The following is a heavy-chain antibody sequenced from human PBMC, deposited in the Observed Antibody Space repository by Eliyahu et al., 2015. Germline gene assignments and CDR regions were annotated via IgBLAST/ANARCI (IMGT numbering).Heavy chain of an antibody. CDR1: GFXFSSYG. J-gene: IGHJ6*02. CDR2: IRYDGSNK. V-gene: IGHV3-30*02. D-gene: IGHD3-10*01. Sequence: QVQLVESGGGVVQPGGSLRLSCAASGFXFSSYGMPWVRQAPGKGLEWVAFIRYDGSNKYYADSVKGRFTISRDNSKNTLYLQMNSLRAEDTAVYYCAKEDPFTMVRGDVWGQGTTVTVSS. CDR3: AKEDPFTMVRGDV.